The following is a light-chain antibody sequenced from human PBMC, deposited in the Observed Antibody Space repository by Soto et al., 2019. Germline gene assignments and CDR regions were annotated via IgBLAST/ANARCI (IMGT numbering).Light chain of an antibody. CDR3: QQSYSVPLT. CDR2: GAS. Sequence: DIQMTQSPSSLSASVGDRVTITCRASQPITKFLNWFQHKPGEAPKRLIYGASILQDGVPSRFSGSGSGTAYTLTISGLQTEDFATYFCQQSYSVPLTFGGGTKVEI. J-gene: IGKJ4*01. CDR1: QPITKF. V-gene: IGKV1-39*01.